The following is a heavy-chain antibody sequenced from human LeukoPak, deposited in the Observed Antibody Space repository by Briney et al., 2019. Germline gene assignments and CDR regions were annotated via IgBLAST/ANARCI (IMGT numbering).Heavy chain of an antibody. J-gene: IGHJ4*02. CDR3: ARVRPAVAGTHYFDY. Sequence: SETLSLTCSVSGGSMRSYYWSWIRQPPGKGLEWFGYIYYSGSTNYNPSVKSRVTISVDTSKNQFSLRLSSVTAADTAVYYCARVRPAVAGTHYFDYWGQGTLVTVSS. CDR1: GGSMRSYY. V-gene: IGHV4-59*01. CDR2: IYYSGST. D-gene: IGHD6-19*01.